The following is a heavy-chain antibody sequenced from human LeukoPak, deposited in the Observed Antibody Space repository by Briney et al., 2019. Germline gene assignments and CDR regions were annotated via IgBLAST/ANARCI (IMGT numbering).Heavy chain of an antibody. D-gene: IGHD4-17*01. CDR3: AREFYGDYHFDY. J-gene: IGHJ4*02. V-gene: IGHV3-21*01. CDR2: ISSSSNYI. Sequence: GGSLRLSCAASGFTFSSYSMNWVRQAPGKGLEWVSSISSSSNYIYYADSVKGRFTISRDNAKNSLYLQMNSLRAEDTAVYYCAREFYGDYHFDYWGQGTLVTVSS. CDR1: GFTFSSYS.